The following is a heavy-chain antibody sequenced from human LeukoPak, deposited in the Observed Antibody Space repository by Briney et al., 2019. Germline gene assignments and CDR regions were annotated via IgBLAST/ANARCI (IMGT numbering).Heavy chain of an antibody. CDR3: TREGRGYSYG. J-gene: IGHJ4*02. D-gene: IGHD5-18*01. Sequence: GGSLRLSCTASGFTFGVYAMSWVRQAPGKGLEWVGFIRSKTYGGATEYAASVKGRFTISRDDSKSIAYLQMNSLKTEDTAVYYCTREGRGYSYGWGQGTLVTVSS. CDR2: IRSKTYGGAT. V-gene: IGHV3-49*04. CDR1: GFTFGVYA.